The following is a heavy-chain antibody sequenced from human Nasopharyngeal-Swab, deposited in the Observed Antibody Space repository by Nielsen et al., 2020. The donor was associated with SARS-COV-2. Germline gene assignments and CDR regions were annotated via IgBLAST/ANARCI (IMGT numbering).Heavy chain of an antibody. CDR1: GYSFIDYW. J-gene: IGHJ4*02. CDR3: ARPLAAASYYFDY. V-gene: IGHV5-51*01. Sequence: GASLKISCKVSGYSFIDYWIGWVRQMPGRGLEWMGIIYPGDSDTRYNPSFQGQVIISADNSISTAYLQWGSLKASDSAMYYCARPLAAASYYFDYWGQGTLVTVSS. D-gene: IGHD6-25*01. CDR2: IYPGDSDT.